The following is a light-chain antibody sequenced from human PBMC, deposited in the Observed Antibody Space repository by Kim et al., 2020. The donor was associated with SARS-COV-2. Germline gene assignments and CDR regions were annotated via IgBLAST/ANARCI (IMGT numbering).Light chain of an antibody. V-gene: IGKV3-15*01. CDR2: GAS. CDR1: QSVSSN. J-gene: IGKJ4*01. Sequence: VSPGEVATLSCRASQSVSSNLAWYQQKPGQAPRLVIYGASTRATGIPARFSGSGSGTEFTLTISSLQSEDFAVYYCQQYNNWPLTFGGGTKVDIK. CDR3: QQYNNWPLT.